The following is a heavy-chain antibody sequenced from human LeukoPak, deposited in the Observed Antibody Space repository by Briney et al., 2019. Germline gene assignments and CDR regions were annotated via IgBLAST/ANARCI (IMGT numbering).Heavy chain of an antibody. V-gene: IGHV3-23*01. D-gene: IGHD2-2*01. Sequence: GGSLRLSCAASGFTFSSYVMNWVRQAPGKGLEWGSDISGGGGSTYYADSVKGGFTISRDNSKNTLFLQMNSLRAEDTAVYYCAKGGYCSSTSCYVGWFDPWGQGTLVTVSS. CDR1: GFTFSSYV. CDR2: ISGGGGST. J-gene: IGHJ5*02. CDR3: AKGGYCSSTSCYVGWFDP.